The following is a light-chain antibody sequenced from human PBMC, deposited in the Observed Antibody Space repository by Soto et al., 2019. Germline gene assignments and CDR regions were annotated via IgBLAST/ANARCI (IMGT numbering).Light chain of an antibody. CDR2: GAS. V-gene: IGKV3-20*01. Sequence: EIVLTQSPGTLSLSPGERATLSCRASRSVNNNYLAWYQQKPGQAPRLLIFGASSRATGIPDRFSGTGSGTDFTLTISRLEPEDFAVYYCQQYGSSPYTFGLGTKLEIK. J-gene: IGKJ2*01. CDR1: RSVNNNY. CDR3: QQYGSSPYT.